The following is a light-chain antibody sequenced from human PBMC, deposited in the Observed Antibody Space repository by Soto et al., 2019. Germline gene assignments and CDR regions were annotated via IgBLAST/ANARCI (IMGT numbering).Light chain of an antibody. V-gene: IGKV3-15*01. J-gene: IGKJ3*01. CDR3: QQYDNWTPFT. Sequence: EIVMTQSPATLSVSPGESATLSCRASQSVSSNLAWYQQKPGQAPRLLIYGASTRATGIPARFSGSGSGTEFTLTISGLQSEDFAVYYCQQYDNWTPFTFGPGTKVYI. CDR1: QSVSSN. CDR2: GAS.